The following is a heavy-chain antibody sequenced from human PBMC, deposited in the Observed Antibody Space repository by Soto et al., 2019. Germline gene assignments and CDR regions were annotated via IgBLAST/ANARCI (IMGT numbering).Heavy chain of an antibody. CDR1: GYTFTNYG. CDR3: VRGDGGYFDQ. D-gene: IGHD3-16*01. J-gene: IGHJ4*02. Sequence: QVQLVQSGVEVKKPGASVKVSCKAMGYTFTNYGLSWVRQAPGEGLEWLGWSSAYNGHTKYAQKVQDRVTLTTDTSASTAYLELRSLTSDDTAVYYCVRGDGGYFDQWGQGTLVLVSS. CDR2: SSAYNGHT. V-gene: IGHV1-18*01.